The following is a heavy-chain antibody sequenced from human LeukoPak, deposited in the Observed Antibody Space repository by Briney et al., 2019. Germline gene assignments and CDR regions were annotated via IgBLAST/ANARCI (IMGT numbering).Heavy chain of an antibody. Sequence: GGSLRLSCAASGFTFSTYSMNWVRQAPGKGLVWVSFISRSGSTIYYADSVKGRFTISRDNAKNSLYLQMNGLRDEDTAIYYCARDYCSSTSCSFDYWGQGTLVTVSS. D-gene: IGHD2-2*01. CDR3: ARDYCSSTSCSFDY. CDR1: GFTFSTYS. CDR2: ISRSGSTI. V-gene: IGHV3-48*02. J-gene: IGHJ4*02.